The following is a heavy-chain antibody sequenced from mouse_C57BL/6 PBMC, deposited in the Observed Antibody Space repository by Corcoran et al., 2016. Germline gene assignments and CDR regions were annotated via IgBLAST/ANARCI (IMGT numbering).Heavy chain of an antibody. V-gene: IGHV9-3*01. Sequence: QIQLVQSGPELKKPGETVKISCKASGYTFTTYGMSWVKQAPGKGLKWMGWINTYSGVPTYADDFKGRFAFSLETSASTAYLQINNLKNEDTATYFCARGLYYGNYIDYWGQGTTLTVSS. J-gene: IGHJ2*01. D-gene: IGHD2-1*01. CDR3: ARGLYYGNYIDY. CDR1: GYTFTTYG. CDR2: INTYSGVP.